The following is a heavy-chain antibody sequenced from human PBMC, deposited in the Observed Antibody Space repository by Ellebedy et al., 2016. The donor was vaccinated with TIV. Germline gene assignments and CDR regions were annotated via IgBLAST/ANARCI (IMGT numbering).Heavy chain of an antibody. CDR1: GFTFSNFG. J-gene: IGHJ4*02. V-gene: IGHV3-30*03. Sequence: GESLKISXAASGFTFSNFGMHWVRQAPGKGLECVAFISNDGNNKYYPDSVKGRFTVSRDNSENTLFLQMNSLRAEDTAVYYCARQAQIHQWFMDYWGQGTLVTVSS. CDR2: ISNDGNNK. D-gene: IGHD3-22*01. CDR3: ARQAQIHQWFMDY.